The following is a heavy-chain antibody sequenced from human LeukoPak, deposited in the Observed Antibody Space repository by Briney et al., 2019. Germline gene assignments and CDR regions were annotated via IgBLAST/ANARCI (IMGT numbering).Heavy chain of an antibody. D-gene: IGHD2-2*01. Sequence: GGSLRHSCAASGFTFSCYAMSWVRPAPGKGLEWVSSISGSGDSTYHADSVKGRFTMSRDNTKNTLYLQMNSLKAEDTALYYCVKDSVVIPAGWFDPWGQGTLVTVSS. CDR3: VKDSVVIPAGWFDP. CDR1: GFTFSCYA. J-gene: IGHJ5*02. CDR2: ISGSGDST. V-gene: IGHV3-23*01.